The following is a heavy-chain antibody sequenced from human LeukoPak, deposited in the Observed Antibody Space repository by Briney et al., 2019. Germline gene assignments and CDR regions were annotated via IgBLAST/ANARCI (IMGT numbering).Heavy chain of an antibody. CDR1: GGSFSGYY. D-gene: IGHD6-19*01. CDR2: INHSGST. CDR3: AIAVAGIGLDP. J-gene: IGHJ5*02. V-gene: IGHV4-34*01. Sequence: SETLSLTCAVYGGSFSGYYWSWIRQPSGKGLEWIGEINHSGSTNYNPSLKSRVTISVDTSKNQFSLKLGSVTAADTAVYYCAIAVAGIGLDPWGQGTLVTVSS.